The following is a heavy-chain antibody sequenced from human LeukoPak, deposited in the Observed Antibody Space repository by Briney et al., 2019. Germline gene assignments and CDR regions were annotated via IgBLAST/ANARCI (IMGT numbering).Heavy chain of an antibody. D-gene: IGHD3-3*01. Sequence: SGPALVKPTQTLTLTCTFSGFSLSTSGMCVSWIRQPPGKALEWLARIDWDDDKYYSTSLKTRLTISKDTSKNQVVLTMTNMDPVNTATYYCARMKAGITIFGVVTQYYLHYWGQGTLVTVSS. V-gene: IGHV2-70*11. CDR3: ARMKAGITIFGVVTQYYLHY. CDR1: GFSLSTSGMC. J-gene: IGHJ4*02. CDR2: IDWDDDK.